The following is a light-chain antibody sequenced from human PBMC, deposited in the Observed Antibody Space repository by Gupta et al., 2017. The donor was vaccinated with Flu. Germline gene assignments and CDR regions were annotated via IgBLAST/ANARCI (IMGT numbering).Light chain of an antibody. CDR2: KAS. CDR1: QSISSW. J-gene: IGKJ1*01. Sequence: DIQMTQSPSTVSASVGDRVTITCRASQSISSWLAWYQQKPGKAPKLLITKASNLESGVPSRFSGSGSETDFTLTISSLQPDDFATYYCQQYNNYRTFGQGTKVEIK. V-gene: IGKV1-5*03. CDR3: QQYNNYRT.